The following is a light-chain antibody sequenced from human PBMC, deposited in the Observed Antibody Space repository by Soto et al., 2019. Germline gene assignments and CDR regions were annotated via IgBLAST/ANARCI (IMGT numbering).Light chain of an antibody. CDR3: QQYNNWPYT. CDR2: GAS. J-gene: IGKJ2*01. V-gene: IGKV3-15*01. CDR1: QSVSSN. Sequence: EIVMTQSPATLSVSPGERAALSCRASQSVSSNFAWYQQKPGQAPRLLIYGASTRATGIPARFSGSGSWTDFTLTISSLQSEDFAVYYCQQYNNWPYTVGQGTKLEIK.